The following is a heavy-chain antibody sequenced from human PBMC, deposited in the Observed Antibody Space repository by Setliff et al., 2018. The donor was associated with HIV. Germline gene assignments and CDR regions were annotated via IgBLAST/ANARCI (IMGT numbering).Heavy chain of an antibody. Sequence: PSETLSLTCAVYDGSLSGYYWNWIRQPPGKGLEWIGEINDSGGANYNPSLKSRVTISLDTSKNQFSLKLSSVTAADTAVYYCASHIVGAISFDYWGQGTLVTVSS. CDR3: ASHIVGAISFDY. J-gene: IGHJ4*02. D-gene: IGHD1-26*01. CDR2: INDSGGA. CDR1: DGSLSGYY. V-gene: IGHV4-34*01.